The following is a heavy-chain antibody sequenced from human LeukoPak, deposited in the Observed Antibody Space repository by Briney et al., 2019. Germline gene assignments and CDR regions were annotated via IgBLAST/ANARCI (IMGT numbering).Heavy chain of an antibody. CDR1: GGSISSSSYY. Sequence: PSETLSLTCTVSGGSISSSSYYWGWIRQPPGKGLEWIGSIYYSGSTYYNPSLKSRVTISVDTSKNQFSLKLSSVTAADTAVYYCARSEGDYYYMDVWGKGTTVTVSS. CDR2: IYYSGST. J-gene: IGHJ6*03. CDR3: ARSEGDYYYMDV. V-gene: IGHV4-39*07.